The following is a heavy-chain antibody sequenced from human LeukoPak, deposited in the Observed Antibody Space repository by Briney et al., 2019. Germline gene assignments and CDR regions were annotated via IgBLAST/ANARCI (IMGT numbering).Heavy chain of an antibody. V-gene: IGHV3-48*03. Sequence: GGSLRLSCAASGFTFSSYEMNWVRQAPGKGLEWISYISSSGSTMNYADSVKGRFTIPRDNAENSLYLQMNSLRAEDTAVYYCARTPYAWNLGYWGQGTLVTVSS. CDR2: ISSSGSTM. CDR1: GFTFSSYE. J-gene: IGHJ4*02. D-gene: IGHD2-2*01. CDR3: ARTPYAWNLGY.